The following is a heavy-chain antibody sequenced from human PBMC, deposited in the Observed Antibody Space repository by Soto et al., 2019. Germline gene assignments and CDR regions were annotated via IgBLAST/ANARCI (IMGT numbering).Heavy chain of an antibody. Sequence: EVQLAESGGGLVQPGGSLRLSCAASGFTFSPYWMHWVRQAPGKGLVWVSRINPDGSSTNYADSVKGRFTISRDNAKNTLYLHMNSLRGEATAVYYCGRGGSNSPNGMDGWGQGTTVTVSS. D-gene: IGHD4-4*01. CDR2: INPDGSST. J-gene: IGHJ6*02. CDR1: GFTFSPYW. V-gene: IGHV3-74*01. CDR3: GRGGSNSPNGMDG.